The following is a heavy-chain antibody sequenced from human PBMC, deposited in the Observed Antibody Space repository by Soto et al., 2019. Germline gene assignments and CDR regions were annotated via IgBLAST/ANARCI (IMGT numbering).Heavy chain of an antibody. J-gene: IGHJ3*02. CDR3: ATVTRYYYASSGYPQIAAFDI. Sequence: GASVKLSCKVSGYTLTELSMHWVRQAPGKGREWMGGFDPEDGETIYAQKFQGRVTLTEDTSTDTAYMELSSLRSEDTAVYYCATVTRYYYASSGYPQIAAFDIWGQGTMVTVSS. D-gene: IGHD3-22*01. V-gene: IGHV1-24*01. CDR2: FDPEDGET. CDR1: GYTLTELS.